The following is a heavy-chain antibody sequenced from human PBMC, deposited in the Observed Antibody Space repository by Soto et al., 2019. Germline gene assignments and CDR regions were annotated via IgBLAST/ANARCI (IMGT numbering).Heavy chain of an antibody. V-gene: IGHV4-39*06. CDR1: GGSISSSRCH. CDR2: INHSGSR. J-gene: IGHJ6*02. D-gene: IGHD6-13*01. Sequence: SETLSLTCTVSGGSISSSRCHWGWIRQPPGKGLEWIGEINHSGSRNYNPSLKSRVTISVDTSKKQFTLKLSSVTAADTAMYYCARVFIAITGMDVWDQGTTVTVSS. CDR3: ARVFIAITGMDV.